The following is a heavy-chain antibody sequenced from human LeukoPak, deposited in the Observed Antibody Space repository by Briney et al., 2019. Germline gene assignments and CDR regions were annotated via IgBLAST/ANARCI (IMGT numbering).Heavy chain of an antibody. CDR2: ISAYNGNT. J-gene: IGHJ6*03. CDR1: GYTFTSYG. D-gene: IGHD3-16*01. Sequence: ASVKVSCKASGYTFTSYGISWVRQAPGQGLEWMGWISAYNGNTNYAQKLQGRVTMTRNTSISTAYMELSGLRSDDTAVYYCARLSWGRHQLLHHYYYMDVWGKGTAVTVSS. CDR3: ARLSWGRHQLLHHYYYMDV. V-gene: IGHV1-18*01.